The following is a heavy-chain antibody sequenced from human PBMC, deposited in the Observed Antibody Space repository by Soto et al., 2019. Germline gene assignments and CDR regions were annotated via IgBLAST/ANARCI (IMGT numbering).Heavy chain of an antibody. CDR2: IYHSGST. CDR3: ARAYSSSWYWFDP. J-gene: IGHJ5*02. CDR1: GGSISSGGYS. V-gene: IGHV4-30-2*01. Sequence: PSETLSLTCAVSGGSISSGGYSWSWIRQPPGKGLEWIGYIYHSGSTYYNPSLKSRVTISVDRSKNQFSLKLSSVTAADTAVYYCARAYSSSWYWFDPRGQGTLVTVSS. D-gene: IGHD6-13*01.